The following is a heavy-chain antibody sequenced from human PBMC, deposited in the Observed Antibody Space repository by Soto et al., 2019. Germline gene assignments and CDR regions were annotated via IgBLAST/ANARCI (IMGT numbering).Heavy chain of an antibody. V-gene: IGHV3-21*06. CDR1: GFSFDSHN. J-gene: IGHJ4*02. CDR3: ARARDYYFDY. Sequence: PGGSLRLSCAASGFSFDSHNMNWVRQAPGKGLEWVSSISRSSNYIYYADSVRGRFTISRDNAKNALYLQMNSLRAEDTAVYYCARARDYYFDYWGQGTLVTVSS. CDR2: ISRSSNYI.